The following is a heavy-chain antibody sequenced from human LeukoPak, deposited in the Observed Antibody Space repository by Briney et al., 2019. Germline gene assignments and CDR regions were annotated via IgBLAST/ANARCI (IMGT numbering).Heavy chain of an antibody. D-gene: IGHD3-22*01. CDR1: GGTFSSYA. CDR3: ARKDYYDSSGYSSSFDI. V-gene: IGHV1-69*06. Sequence: SVKVSCKASGGTFSSYAISWVRQAPGQGLEWMGGIIPIFGTANYAQKFQGRVTITADKSTSTAYMELSSLRSEDTAVYYCARKDYYDSSGYSSSFDIWGQGTMVTVSS. CDR2: IIPIFGTA. J-gene: IGHJ3*02.